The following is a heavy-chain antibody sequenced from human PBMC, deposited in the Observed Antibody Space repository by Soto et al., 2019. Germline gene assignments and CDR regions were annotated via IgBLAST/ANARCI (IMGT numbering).Heavy chain of an antibody. CDR3: AKLPLYGSGFDS. V-gene: IGHV3-9*01. CDR1: GFTFDDYA. CDR2: ISWNGDAT. D-gene: IGHD3-10*01. J-gene: IGHJ4*02. Sequence: EVQLVESGGGLVQPGGSLRLSCAASGFTFDDYAIHWVRQIPGKGLEWVSGISWNGDATGYADSVKGRFTISRDNAKNSLYLQMESLKTEDTAMYYCAKLPLYGSGFDSWGQGTLVTVSS.